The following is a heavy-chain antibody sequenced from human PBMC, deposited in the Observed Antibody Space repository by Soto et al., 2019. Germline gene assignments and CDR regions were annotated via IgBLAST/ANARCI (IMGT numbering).Heavy chain of an antibody. CDR3: ARDVYYILTGYYMFYYYGMDV. D-gene: IGHD3-9*01. V-gene: IGHV1-18*04. J-gene: IGHJ6*02. CDR2: ISAYNGNT. Sequence: SVKVYCKASGYTFTSYGINWVRQAPVQGLEWMGWISAYNGNTNYAQKLQGRVTMTTDTSTSTAYMHLRSLRSDDTAVYYCARDVYYILTGYYMFYYYGMDVWGQGTTVTVSS. CDR1: GYTFTSYG.